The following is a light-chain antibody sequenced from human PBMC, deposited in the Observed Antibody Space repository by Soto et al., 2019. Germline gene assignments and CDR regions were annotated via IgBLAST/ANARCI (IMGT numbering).Light chain of an antibody. Sequence: QSVLTQPPSASGTPGQRVTISCSGSSSNIGSNTVNWYQQLPGTAPKLLIYSSNQRPSGVPDRFSGSKSGTSASLAISGLQPEDEADYYCAAWDDSLNGPVFGTGTKVTVL. CDR2: SSN. J-gene: IGLJ1*01. V-gene: IGLV1-44*01. CDR1: SSNIGSNT. CDR3: AAWDDSLNGPV.